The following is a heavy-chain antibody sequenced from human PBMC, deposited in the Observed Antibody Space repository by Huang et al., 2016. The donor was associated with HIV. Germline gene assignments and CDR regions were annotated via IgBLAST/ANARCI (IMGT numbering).Heavy chain of an antibody. CDR2: PYYNGST. CDR1: GGSVSSGSYY. V-gene: IGHV4-61*01. CDR3: ARGGGRYRLEYFDY. D-gene: IGHD5-12*01. Sequence: QVQLQESGPGLVQPSETLSLTCTVSGGSVSSGSYYWSWIRQPPGKGVELIGYPYYNGSTHSNPSPKGRVTISVDTSKNQFSRKLTSVTAADTAVYYCARGGGRYRLEYFDYWGQGTLVTVSS. J-gene: IGHJ4*02.